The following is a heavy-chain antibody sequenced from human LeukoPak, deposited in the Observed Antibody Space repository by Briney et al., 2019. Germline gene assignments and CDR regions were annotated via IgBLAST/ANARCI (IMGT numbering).Heavy chain of an antibody. CDR3: ARGRSSSWFDY. Sequence: SETLSLTCAVYGESFSGYYWSWIRQPPGKGLEWIGEINHSGSTNYNPSLKSRVTISVDTSKNQFSLKLSSVTAADTAVYYCARGRSSSWFDYWGQGTLVTVSS. CDR2: INHSGST. CDR1: GESFSGYY. J-gene: IGHJ4*02. V-gene: IGHV4-34*01. D-gene: IGHD6-13*01.